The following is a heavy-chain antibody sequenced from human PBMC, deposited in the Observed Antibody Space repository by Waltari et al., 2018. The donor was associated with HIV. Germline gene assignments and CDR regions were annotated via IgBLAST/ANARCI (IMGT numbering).Heavy chain of an antibody. CDR3: ARAQYYYDSSGYYYGDYGMDV. D-gene: IGHD3-22*01. Sequence: QVQLVQSGAEVKKPGASVKVSCKASGYTFTGYHMTWVRNAPGQGLEWMGWINPNSGGTNYAQKFQGRVTMTRDTSISTAYMELSRLRSDDTAVYYCARAQYYYDSSGYYYGDYGMDVWGQGTAVTVSS. V-gene: IGHV1-2*02. J-gene: IGHJ6*02. CDR1: GYTFTGYH. CDR2: INPNSGGT.